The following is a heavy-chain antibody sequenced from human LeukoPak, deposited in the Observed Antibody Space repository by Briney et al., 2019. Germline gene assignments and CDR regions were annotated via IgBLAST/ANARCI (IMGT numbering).Heavy chain of an antibody. CDR1: GYTFTGYY. CDR2: INPNSGGT. D-gene: IGHD4-23*01. Sequence: ASVKVSCKASGYTFTGYYMHWVRQAPGQGLEWMGWINPNSGGTKYAQHFQGRVSMTWDTSISTGYMDLHSLTSDDTAVYYCARKDGGRDGMDVWGQGTTVTVSS. CDR3: ARKDGGRDGMDV. V-gene: IGHV1-2*02. J-gene: IGHJ6*02.